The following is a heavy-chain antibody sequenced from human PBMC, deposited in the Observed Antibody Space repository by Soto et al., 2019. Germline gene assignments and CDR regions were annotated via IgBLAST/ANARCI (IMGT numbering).Heavy chain of an antibody. V-gene: IGHV4-39*01. CDR2: IYYSGST. D-gene: IGHD1-26*01. Sequence: QLQLQESGPGLVKPSETLSLTCTVSGGSISSSSYYWGWIRQPSGKGLEWIGSIYYSGSTYYNPSLKSRVTVSVDTSKSQFSLKLSSVTAADTAVYYCASTVGATFVGGYYFDYWGQGTLVTVSS. CDR3: ASTVGATFVGGYYFDY. CDR1: GGSISSSSYY. J-gene: IGHJ4*02.